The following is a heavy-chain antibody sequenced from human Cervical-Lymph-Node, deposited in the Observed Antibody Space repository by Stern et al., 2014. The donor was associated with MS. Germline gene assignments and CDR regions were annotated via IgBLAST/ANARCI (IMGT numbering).Heavy chain of an antibody. CDR1: GSTLTALS. CDR3: ATDLEYNTKCV. J-gene: IGHJ1*01. Sequence: QVQLVESGAEVKKPGASVKVSCKVSGSTLTALSMHWVRQAPEKGLEWMGGFDPADGETVYAQKFRGRVSMTEDTSTDTAYMELTSLRSEDTAVYYCATDLEYNTKCVWGQGTVVTVSS. V-gene: IGHV1-24*01. CDR2: FDPADGET. D-gene: IGHD1-14*01.